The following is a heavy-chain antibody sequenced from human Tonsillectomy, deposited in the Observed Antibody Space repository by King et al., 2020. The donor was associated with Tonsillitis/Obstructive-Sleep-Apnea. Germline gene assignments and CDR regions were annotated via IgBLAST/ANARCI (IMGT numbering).Heavy chain of an antibody. Sequence: VQLVESGGGVVQPGRSLRLSCAASGFTFSSYVMHWVRQAPGKGLEWVAVISYDGSNKYYADSVKGRFTISRDNSKNTLYLQMNSLRAEDTAVYYCARDGPTVTTGSPPSRDHYMDVWGKGTTVTVSS. CDR3: ARDGPTVTTGSPPSRDHYMDV. V-gene: IGHV3-30*01. J-gene: IGHJ6*03. CDR2: ISYDGSNK. CDR1: GFTFSSYV. D-gene: IGHD4-11*01.